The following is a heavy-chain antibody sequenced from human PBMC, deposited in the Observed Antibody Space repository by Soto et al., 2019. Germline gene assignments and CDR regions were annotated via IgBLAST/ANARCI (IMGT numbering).Heavy chain of an antibody. Sequence: QVQLVQSGPEVRKPGVSVKVSCRGSGYTFSTHGIRWVRQTPGKGLEWMGWISADISNRNYADKFQGRVTMTRATSTRTAYLELRSLTSDDTPVYCCTRDAWQQCPGDYWGEGTLYTVAS. CDR3: TRDAWQQCPGDY. D-gene: IGHD2-2*01. CDR2: ISADISNR. V-gene: IGHV1-18*01. J-gene: IGHJ4*02. CDR1: GYTFSTHG.